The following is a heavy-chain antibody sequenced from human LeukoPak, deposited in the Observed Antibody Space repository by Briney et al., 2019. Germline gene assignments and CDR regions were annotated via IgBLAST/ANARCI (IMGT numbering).Heavy chain of an antibody. CDR3: ASYPRNIPTPPFDY. CDR1: GYTFTAQY. Sequence: GASVKVSCKASGYTFTAQYMHWVRQAPGQGLEWMGWINPNNGDTKYARSFLGRVTMTRDTSTTTAYMELRSLRSDDTAVYFCASYPRNIPTPPFDYWGQGTLVTVSS. CDR2: INPNNGDT. J-gene: IGHJ4*02. D-gene: IGHD2-21*01. V-gene: IGHV1-2*02.